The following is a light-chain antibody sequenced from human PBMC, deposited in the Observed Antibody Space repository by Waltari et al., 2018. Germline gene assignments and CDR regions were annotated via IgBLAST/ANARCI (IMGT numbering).Light chain of an antibody. V-gene: IGKV1-5*03. CDR1: QSISDW. CDR3: QPYNSYSIM. J-gene: IGKJ5*01. Sequence: DIQMTQSPSTLSASVGDRVTITCRASQSISDWLAWYQQKPGKAPKLLIYKASSLESGVPSRFSGSVSGTEFTLTISSLQPDDFATYYCQPYNSYSIMFGQGTRLEIK. CDR2: KAS.